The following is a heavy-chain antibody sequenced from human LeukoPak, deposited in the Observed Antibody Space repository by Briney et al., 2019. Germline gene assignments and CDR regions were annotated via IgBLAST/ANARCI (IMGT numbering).Heavy chain of an antibody. CDR1: GYTFTSYG. CDR2: TSAYNGNT. V-gene: IGHV1-18*01. D-gene: IGHD3-3*01. J-gene: IGHJ4*02. CDR3: ARDGREDFWSGYYTVYYFDY. Sequence: ASVKVSCKASGYTFTSYGISWVRQAPGQGLEWMGWTSAYNGNTNYAQKLQGRVTMTTDTSTSTAYMELRSLRSDDTAVYYCARDGREDFWSGYYTVYYFDYWGQGTLVTVSS.